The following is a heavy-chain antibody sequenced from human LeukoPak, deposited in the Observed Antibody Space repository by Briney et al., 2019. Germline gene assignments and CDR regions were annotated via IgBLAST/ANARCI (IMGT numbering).Heavy chain of an antibody. CDR1: GFTFSSYE. D-gene: IGHD6-13*01. V-gene: IGHV3-48*03. Sequence: PGGSLRLSCAASGFTFSSYEMNWVRQAPGKGLEWVSYISSSGSTIYYADSVKGRFTISRDNAKNSLYLQMNSLRAEDTAVYYCARAEASGSWYRYYYYGMDVWGQGTTVTVSS. CDR3: ARAEASGSWYRYYYYGMDV. J-gene: IGHJ6*02. CDR2: ISSSGSTI.